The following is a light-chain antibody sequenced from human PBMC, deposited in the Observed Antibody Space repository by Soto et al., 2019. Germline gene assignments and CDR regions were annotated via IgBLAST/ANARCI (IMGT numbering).Light chain of an antibody. J-gene: IGKJ1*01. Sequence: IQMTQSPSTLSASVGDRVTITCRASLTIRTWLAWFQQKPGKAPQLLIYGATNLQSGVPSRFSGSGSGTDFTLTISSLQPEDFATYYCQQSYSTPWTFGQGTKVDIK. CDR2: GAT. V-gene: IGKV1-39*01. CDR3: QQSYSTPWT. CDR1: LTIRTW.